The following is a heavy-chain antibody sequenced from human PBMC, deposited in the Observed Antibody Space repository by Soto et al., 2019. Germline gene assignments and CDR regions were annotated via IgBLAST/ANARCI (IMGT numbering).Heavy chain of an antibody. CDR1: RFSISSNA. J-gene: IGHJ4*02. CDR3: AKDKPGTTSFDY. Sequence: GGSLRLSCAASRFSISSNAMYLVRQAPGKGLEWVSGIDDRRDTTHYADSVKGRFTISRDTSKNTLYLQLNTLRADDTAVYYCAKDKPGTTSFDYWGQGTLVTVSS. CDR2: IDDRRDTT. V-gene: IGHV3-23*01. D-gene: IGHD1-1*01.